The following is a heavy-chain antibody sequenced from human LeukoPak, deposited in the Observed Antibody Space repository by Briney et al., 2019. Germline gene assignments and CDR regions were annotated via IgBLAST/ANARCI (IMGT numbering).Heavy chain of an antibody. CDR1: GGSISSSSYY. Sequence: SETLSLTCTVSGGSISSSSYYWSWIRQPPGKGLEWIGEINHSGSTNYNPSLKSRVTISVDTSKNQFSVKLSSVTAADTAVYYCASTWFGESNDNWFDPWGQGTLVTVSS. V-gene: IGHV4-39*07. J-gene: IGHJ5*02. CDR3: ASTWFGESNDNWFDP. CDR2: INHSGST. D-gene: IGHD3-10*01.